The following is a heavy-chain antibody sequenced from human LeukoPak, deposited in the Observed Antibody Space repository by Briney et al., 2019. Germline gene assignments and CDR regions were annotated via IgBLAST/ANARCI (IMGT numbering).Heavy chain of an antibody. CDR1: GYRFTSYW. CDR2: IYPGDSDT. V-gene: IGHV5-51*01. CDR3: ARRIAFGSSWYHIDY. J-gene: IGHJ4*02. D-gene: IGHD6-13*01. Sequence: GESLKISCKGSGYRFTSYWIGWVRPMPGKGLEWMGIIYPGDSDTRYSPSFQGQVTISADKSISTAYLQWSSLKASDTAMYYCARRIAFGSSWYHIDYWGQGTLVTVSS.